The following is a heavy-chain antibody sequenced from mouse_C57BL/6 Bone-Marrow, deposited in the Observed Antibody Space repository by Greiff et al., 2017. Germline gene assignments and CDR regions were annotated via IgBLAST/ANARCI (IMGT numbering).Heavy chain of an antibody. J-gene: IGHJ4*01. Sequence: QVQLQQSGAELAKPGASVKLSCKASGYTFTSYWMHWVKQRPGQGLEWIGYINPSSGYTKYNQKFKDKATLTADKSSSTAYMQLGSLTYEDSAVYYCAKQLRPLYYAMDYWGQGTSVTVSS. CDR3: AKQLRPLYYAMDY. V-gene: IGHV1-7*01. CDR2: INPSSGYT. CDR1: GYTFTSYW. D-gene: IGHD3-2*02.